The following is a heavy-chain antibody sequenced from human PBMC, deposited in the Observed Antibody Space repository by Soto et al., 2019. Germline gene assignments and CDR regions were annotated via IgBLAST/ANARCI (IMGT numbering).Heavy chain of an antibody. CDR2: IYPGDSDT. J-gene: IGHJ3*02. V-gene: IGHV5-51*03. D-gene: IGHD5-12*01. CDR1: GYSFTSYW. CDR3: PRLMGMATTTDAFDI. Sequence: GESLKISCKGSGYSFTSYWIGWVRQMPGKGLEWMGIIYPGDSDTRYSPSFQGQVTISADKSISTAYLQWSSLKASDTAMYYCPRLMGMATTTDAFDIWGHGTMVTVSS.